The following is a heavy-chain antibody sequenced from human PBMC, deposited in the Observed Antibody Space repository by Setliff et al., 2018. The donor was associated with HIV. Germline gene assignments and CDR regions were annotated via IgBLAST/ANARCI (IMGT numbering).Heavy chain of an antibody. Sequence: SETLSLTCTVSGGSISSGGYYWSWIRQHPGKGLEWIGYIYYSGSTYYNPSLKGRLTITVDTSKNQFSLKLSSVTAADTAVYYCAREWELHQGGAFDIWGQGTMVTVSS. CDR2: IYYSGST. CDR1: GGSISSGGYY. J-gene: IGHJ3*02. D-gene: IGHD1-26*01. V-gene: IGHV4-31*03. CDR3: AREWELHQGGAFDI.